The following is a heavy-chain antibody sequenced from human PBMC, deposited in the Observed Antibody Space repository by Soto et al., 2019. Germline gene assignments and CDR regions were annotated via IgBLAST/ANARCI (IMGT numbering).Heavy chain of an antibody. Sequence: SETLSLTCAVSGGSISSSNWWSWVRQPPGKGLEWIGEIYHSGSTNYNPSLKSRVTISVDKSKNQFSLKLSSVTAADTAVYYCASTSLPNYYYGMDVWGQGTTVTVSS. CDR1: GGSISSSNW. V-gene: IGHV4-4*02. CDR3: ASTSLPNYYYGMDV. D-gene: IGHD2-2*01. J-gene: IGHJ6*02. CDR2: IYHSGST.